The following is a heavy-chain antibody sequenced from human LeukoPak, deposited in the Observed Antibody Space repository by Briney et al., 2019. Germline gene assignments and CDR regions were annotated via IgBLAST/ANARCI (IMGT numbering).Heavy chain of an antibody. CDR1: GGSISSYY. D-gene: IGHD2-21*02. V-gene: IGHV4-59*01. Sequence: SETLSLTCTVSGGSISSYYWSWIRQLPGKGLEWIGYIYYSGSPNYNPSLKSRVTISVDTSKNQFSLKLSSVTAADTAVYYCARGVVVVTAIVPDAFDIWGQGTMVTVSS. CDR2: IYYSGSP. J-gene: IGHJ3*02. CDR3: ARGVVVVTAIVPDAFDI.